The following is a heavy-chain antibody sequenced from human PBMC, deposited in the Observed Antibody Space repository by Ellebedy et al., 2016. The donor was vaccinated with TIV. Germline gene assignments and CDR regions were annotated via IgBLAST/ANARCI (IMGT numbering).Heavy chain of an antibody. CDR2: IWYDGCNE. CDR3: ARDSHYFGSGSFSVSEYYSYYFGMDV. CDR1: GFTFSSYG. Sequence: GGSLRLSCAASGFTFSSYGMHWVRQAPGKGLEWVAVIWYDGCNEYYADSVKGRLTISRAISRNTLYLQMNSLRAEDTAVYYCARDSHYFGSGSFSVSEYYSYYFGMDVWGQGTTVIVSS. V-gene: IGHV3-33*01. J-gene: IGHJ6*02. D-gene: IGHD3-10*01.